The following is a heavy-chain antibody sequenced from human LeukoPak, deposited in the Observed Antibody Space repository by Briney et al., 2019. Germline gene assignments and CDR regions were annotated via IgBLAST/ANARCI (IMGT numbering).Heavy chain of an antibody. CDR1: GGSITSSSFY. CDR2: IYYSGNT. V-gene: IGHV4-39*01. J-gene: IGHJ5*02. Sequence: SETLSLTCTVSGGSITSSSFYWGWIRRPPGKGLEWIGSIYYSGNTYYNPSLKSRVTISVDTSKNQFSLNLSSVTAADTAVYYCARQARYCSSTSCYGPNWFDPWGQGTLVTVSS. CDR3: ARQARYCSSTSCYGPNWFDP. D-gene: IGHD2-2*01.